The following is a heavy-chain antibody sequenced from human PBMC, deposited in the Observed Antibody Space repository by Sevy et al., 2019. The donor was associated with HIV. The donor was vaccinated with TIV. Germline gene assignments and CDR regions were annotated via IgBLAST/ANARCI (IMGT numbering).Heavy chain of an antibody. CDR3: ARGGSGNSYYYYYMDV. Sequence: SETLSLTCTVSGGSISRYYWSWIRQPPGKGLEWIGYIYYSGSTHYNPSLKSRVTISVDTSKNQFSLKLSSVTAADTAVYYCARGGSGNSYYYYYMDVWGKGTTVTVSS. CDR1: GGSISRYY. J-gene: IGHJ6*03. V-gene: IGHV4-59*01. CDR2: IYYSGST. D-gene: IGHD4-4*01.